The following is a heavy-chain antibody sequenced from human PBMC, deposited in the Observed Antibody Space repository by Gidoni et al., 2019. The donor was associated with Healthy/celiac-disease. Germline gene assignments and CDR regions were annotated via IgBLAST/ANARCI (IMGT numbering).Heavy chain of an antibody. CDR1: GFTFRGYA. CDR2: ISYDGSNK. J-gene: IGHJ4*02. CDR3: ASETPYSSGWYLIDY. D-gene: IGHD6-19*01. V-gene: IGHV3-30-3*01. Sequence: QVQLVESGGGVGQPGGSLGLSCASSGFTFRGYAMHWVRQAPGQGLGWGAVISYDGSNKYYADSVKGRFTISRDNSKNTLYLQMNSLRAEDTAVYYCASETPYSSGWYLIDYWGQGTLVTVSS.